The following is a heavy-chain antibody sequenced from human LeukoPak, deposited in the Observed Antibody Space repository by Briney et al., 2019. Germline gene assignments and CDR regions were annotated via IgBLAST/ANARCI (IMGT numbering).Heavy chain of an antibody. V-gene: IGHV4-34*01. CDR3: ARVNNYYDSSGYSQDFDY. Sequence: PSETLSLTRTVSGGSISGYYWTWIRQPPGKGLEWIGEINHSGSTNYNPSLKSRVTISVETSKNQFSLKLSSVTAADTAVYYCARVNNYYDSSGYSQDFDYWGQGTLVTVSS. J-gene: IGHJ4*02. CDR1: GGSISGYY. D-gene: IGHD3-22*01. CDR2: INHSGST.